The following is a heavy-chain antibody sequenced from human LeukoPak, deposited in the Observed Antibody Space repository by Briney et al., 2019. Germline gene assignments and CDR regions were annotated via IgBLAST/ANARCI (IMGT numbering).Heavy chain of an antibody. J-gene: IGHJ4*02. CDR1: GFSFNMFP. CDR3: AKDQSILWFAFDY. CDR2: VSYDGNNK. D-gene: IGHD3-10*01. Sequence: GGSLRLSCAASGFSFNMFPMHWVRQAPGKGLEWVAVVSYDGNNKYYADSVKGRFTISRDNSKNTVHLQMNSLRPEDTAVYHCAKDQSILWFAFDYWGQGALVTVSS. V-gene: IGHV3-30*04.